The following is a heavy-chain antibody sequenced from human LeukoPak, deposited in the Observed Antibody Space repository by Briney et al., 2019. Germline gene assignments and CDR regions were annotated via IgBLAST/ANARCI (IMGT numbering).Heavy chain of an antibody. J-gene: IGHJ3*02. V-gene: IGHV4-59*01. CDR2: IYYTGNT. CDR1: GGSISTYY. Sequence: SETLSLTCTVSGGSISTYYWSWIRQPPGKGLEWVGYIYYTGNTNYNPSLKSRITISVGTSKNQFSLKLSSVTAADTAFYYCARSASSSSRSAFDIWGQGTMVTVSS. CDR3: ARSASSSSRSAFDI. D-gene: IGHD6-6*01.